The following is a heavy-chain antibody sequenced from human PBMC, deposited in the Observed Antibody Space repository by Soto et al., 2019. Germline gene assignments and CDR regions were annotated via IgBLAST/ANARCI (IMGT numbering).Heavy chain of an antibody. J-gene: IGHJ6*02. D-gene: IGHD1-26*01. CDR1: GLTFSSYS. Sequence: GGSIRLSCAASGLTFSSYSMNGVRQTPGKGLEWVSYISSSSSTIYYADSVKGRFTISRDNAKNSLYLQMNSLRDEDTAVYYCAKDGLGPVDHGMDVWGQGTTVTVSS. CDR3: AKDGLGPVDHGMDV. V-gene: IGHV3-48*02. CDR2: ISSSSSTI.